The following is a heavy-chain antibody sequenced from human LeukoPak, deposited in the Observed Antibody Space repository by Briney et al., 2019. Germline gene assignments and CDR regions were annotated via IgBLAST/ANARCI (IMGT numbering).Heavy chain of an antibody. J-gene: IGHJ4*02. CDR2: INPNSGGT. Sequence: ASVKVSCKASGYTFTGYYMHWVRQAPGQGLEWMGWINPNSGGTNYAQKFQGRVTMTRDTSISTAYMELSRLRSDDTAVYYCARVYTYYYGSGSYPHDYWGQGTLVTVSS. D-gene: IGHD3-10*01. CDR1: GYTFTGYY. V-gene: IGHV1-2*02. CDR3: ARVYTYYYGSGSYPHDY.